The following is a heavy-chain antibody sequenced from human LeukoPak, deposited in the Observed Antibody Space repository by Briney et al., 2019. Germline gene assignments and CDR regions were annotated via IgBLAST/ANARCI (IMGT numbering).Heavy chain of an antibody. V-gene: IGHV3-74*01. D-gene: IGHD2/OR15-2a*01. CDR2: INSDGSST. J-gene: IGHJ4*02. CDR3: ARISVMPHFDF. CDR1: GFTFSSYW. Sequence: GKSLRLSCAASGFTFSSYWMHWVRQAPGKGLVWVSRINSDGSSTSYADSVKGRFTISRDNAKDTVDLQMNSLRAEDTAVYYCARISVMPHFDFWGQGTLVTVSS.